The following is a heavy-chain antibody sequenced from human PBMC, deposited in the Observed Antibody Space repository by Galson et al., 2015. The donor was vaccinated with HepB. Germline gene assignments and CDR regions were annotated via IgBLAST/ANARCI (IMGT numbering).Heavy chain of an antibody. V-gene: IGHV2-5*02. J-gene: IGHJ4*02. Sequence: PALVKPTQTLTLTCTFSGFSLSTSGVGVGWIRQPPGKALEWLALIYWDDDKRYSPFLKNRLTITKDTSKNQVVLTMTNMDPVDTATYYCAHRPPYYGSGEFDYWGQGTLVTVSS. CDR2: IYWDDDK. CDR3: AHRPPYYGSGEFDY. D-gene: IGHD3-10*01. CDR1: GFSLSTSGVG.